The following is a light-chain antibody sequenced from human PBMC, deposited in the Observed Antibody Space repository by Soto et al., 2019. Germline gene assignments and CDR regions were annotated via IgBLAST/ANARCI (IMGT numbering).Light chain of an antibody. J-gene: IGKJ1*01. CDR3: QHYDDFSWT. V-gene: IGKV1-5*03. CDR1: QSISIL. Sequence: DIHLTQSPSTLSASVGDRVTITCRASQSISILLAWYQQKPGKAPNLLIFATSILETGVSSRFSGIASGTEFPLTISSLQPDDSATYYCQHYDDFSWTFGQGNKVDIK. CDR2: ATS.